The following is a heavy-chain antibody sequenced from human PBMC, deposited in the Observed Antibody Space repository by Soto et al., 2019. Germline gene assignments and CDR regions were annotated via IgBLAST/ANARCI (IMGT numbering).Heavy chain of an antibody. J-gene: IGHJ4*02. CDR3: ARGNVLYYFDY. V-gene: IGHV4-61*01. Sequence: PSETLSLTCTVSGDPLSSGSYYWSWIRQPPGKGLEWIGYIYYSGSTNYNPSLKSRVTISVDTSKNQFSLKLSSVTAADTAVYYCARGNVLYYFDYWGQGTLVTVSS. CDR1: GDPLSSGSYY. CDR2: IYYSGST.